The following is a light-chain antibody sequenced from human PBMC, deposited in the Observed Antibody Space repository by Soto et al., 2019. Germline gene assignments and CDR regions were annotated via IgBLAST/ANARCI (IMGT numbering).Light chain of an antibody. V-gene: IGKV1-39*01. CDR2: AAP. CDR3: QQSYSTPPT. CDR1: QSISSY. J-gene: IGKJ1*01. Sequence: DIQMTQSPSSLSASVGDRVTTTCRASQSISSYLNWYQQKPGKAPKLLIYAAPSLQSGVPSRFSGSGSGTDFTLTISSLQPEDFATYYCQQSYSTPPTFGQGTRWISN.